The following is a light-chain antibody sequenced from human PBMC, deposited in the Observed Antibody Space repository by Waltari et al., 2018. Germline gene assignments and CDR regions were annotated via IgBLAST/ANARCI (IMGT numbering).Light chain of an antibody. Sequence: EVVLTQSPGTLSFSPGERATLSCRAIQNIRGADLAWYQQRPGQAPRLLIYYSFIRASGLPDRLSGGGSGARLTLTSTSLAPDDSAVYFCHQYDTSPQTFGQGTKVSIK. J-gene: IGKJ1*01. CDR1: QNIRGAD. V-gene: IGKV3-20*01. CDR3: HQYDTSPQT. CDR2: YSF.